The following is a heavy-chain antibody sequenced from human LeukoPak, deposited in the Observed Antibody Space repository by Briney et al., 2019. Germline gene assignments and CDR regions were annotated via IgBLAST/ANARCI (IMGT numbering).Heavy chain of an antibody. Sequence: PGGSLGPSGAAFGLTVSTNYMSWVRKAPGKGLEWVSVIYSGGNTYYADSVKGRFTISRDNSKNTLYLQMNSLRAEDTAVFYCARALFWSGFFDYWGQGTLVTVSS. CDR1: GLTVSTNY. J-gene: IGHJ4*02. V-gene: IGHV3-66*02. D-gene: IGHD3-3*01. CDR3: ARALFWSGFFDY. CDR2: IYSGGNT.